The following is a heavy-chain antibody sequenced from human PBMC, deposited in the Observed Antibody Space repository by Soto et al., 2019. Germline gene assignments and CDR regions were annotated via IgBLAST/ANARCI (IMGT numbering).Heavy chain of an antibody. CDR1: GGSISSGGYY. CDR3: AREEGYSSSWCPDEDPFDI. V-gene: IGHV4-31*03. Sequence: QVQLQESGPGLVKPSQTLSLTCTVSGGSISSGGYYWSWIRQHPGKGLEGIGYIYYSGSTYYNPSLKSRVTISADTSKNQFSLKLSSVTAADTAVYYCAREEGYSSSWCPDEDPFDIWGQGTMVTVSS. D-gene: IGHD6-13*01. J-gene: IGHJ3*02. CDR2: IYYSGST.